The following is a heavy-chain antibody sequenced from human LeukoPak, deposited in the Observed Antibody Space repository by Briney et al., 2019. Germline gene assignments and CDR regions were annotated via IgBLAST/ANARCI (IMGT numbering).Heavy chain of an antibody. CDR2: IYYSGDT. D-gene: IGHD1-26*01. CDR1: GGSISIYY. J-gene: IGHJ2*01. V-gene: IGHV4-59*01. Sequence: SETLSPTCTVSGGSISIYYWSWIRQPPGKGLEWIGYIYYSGDTNYNPSLESRVTISVDTSKNQFSLKLSSVTAADTAVYYCATNSGNYLDLWGRGTLVTVSS. CDR3: ATNSGNYLDL.